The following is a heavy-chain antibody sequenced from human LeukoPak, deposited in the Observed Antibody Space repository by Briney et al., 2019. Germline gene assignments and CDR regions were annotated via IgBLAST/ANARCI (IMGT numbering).Heavy chain of an antibody. D-gene: IGHD6-19*01. CDR1: GYTFTNYW. J-gene: IGHJ4*02. V-gene: IGHV5-51*01. CDR3: ARPPQGSSGSVGFDY. Sequence: GESLKISCKGSGYTFTNYWIGWVRQMPGKGLEWMGIIYPADSDTRYSPSFQGQVTISADKSISTAYLQWSSLKASDTAMYYCARPPQGSSGSVGFDYWGQGTLVTVSS. CDR2: IYPADSDT.